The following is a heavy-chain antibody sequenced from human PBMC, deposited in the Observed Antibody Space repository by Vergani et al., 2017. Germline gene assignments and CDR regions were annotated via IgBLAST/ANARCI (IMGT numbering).Heavy chain of an antibody. CDR2: IIPIFGTA. J-gene: IGHJ4*02. Sequence: QVQLVQSGAEVKKPGSSVKVSCKASGGTFSSYAISWVRQAPGQGLEWMGGIIPIFGTANYAQKFQGRVPITADESTRTAYMELSSLRYEDTAVYYCARERALAYCGGDCYPIFYYWGQGTLVTVSS. CDR3: ARERALAYCGGDCYPIFYY. D-gene: IGHD2-21*02. CDR1: GGTFSSYA. V-gene: IGHV1-69*01.